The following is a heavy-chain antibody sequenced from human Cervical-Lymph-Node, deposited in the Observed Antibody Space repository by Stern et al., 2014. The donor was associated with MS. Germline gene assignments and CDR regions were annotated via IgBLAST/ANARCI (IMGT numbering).Heavy chain of an antibody. D-gene: IGHD6-6*01. CDR3: ASSIAARNYYYYGMDV. CDR2: IYCSGST. Sequence: VQLVQSGPGLVKPSQTLSLTCTVSGGSISSGGYYWSWIRQHPGQGLEWIGNIYCSGSTYYNPSLKSRVTISVDTSKNQFSLKLSSVTAADTAVYYCASSIAARNYYYYGMDVWGQGTTVTVSS. V-gene: IGHV4-31*03. CDR1: GGSISSGGYY. J-gene: IGHJ6*02.